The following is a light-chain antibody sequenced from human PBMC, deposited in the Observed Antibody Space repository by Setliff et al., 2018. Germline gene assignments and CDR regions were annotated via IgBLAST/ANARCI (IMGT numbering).Light chain of an antibody. CDR1: SSDVGGYNY. CDR3: SSYTSSSTPYV. CDR2: XXS. V-gene: IGLV2-14*01. Sequence: QSALTQPASVSGSPGQSITISCTGTSSDVGGYNYXXXXXXXXGXXXXXMXXXXSKRPSGVSNRFSGSKSGNTASLTISGLQAEDEADYYCSSYTSSSTPYVFGTGTKVTVL. J-gene: IGLJ1*01.